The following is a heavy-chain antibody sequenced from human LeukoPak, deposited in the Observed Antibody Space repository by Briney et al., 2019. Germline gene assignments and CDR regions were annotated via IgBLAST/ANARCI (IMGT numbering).Heavy chain of an antibody. D-gene: IGHD5-18*01. Sequence: SVKVSCKASGGTFSSYAISWVRQAPGQGLEWMGGIIPIFGTANYAQKFQGRVTITTDESTSTAYMELSSLRSEDTAVYYCARVVDTAMVIPAAWFDPWGQGTLVTVSS. CDR3: ARVVDTAMVIPAAWFDP. CDR1: GGTFSSYA. V-gene: IGHV1-69*05. CDR2: IIPIFGTA. J-gene: IGHJ5*02.